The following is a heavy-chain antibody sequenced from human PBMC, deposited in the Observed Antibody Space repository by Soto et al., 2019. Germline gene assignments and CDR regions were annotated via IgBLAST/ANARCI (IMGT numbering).Heavy chain of an antibody. J-gene: IGHJ4*02. CDR3: AREASLVPPQFYFDY. D-gene: IGHD6-13*01. CDR1: GGSISSSSYY. V-gene: IGHV4-39*02. CDR2: IYYSGST. Sequence: SETLSLTCTVSGGSISSSSYYWGWIRQPPGKGLEWIGSIYYSGSTYYNPSLKSRVTISVDTSKNQFSLKLSSVTAADTAVYYFAREASLVPPQFYFDYWGQGTLVTVSS.